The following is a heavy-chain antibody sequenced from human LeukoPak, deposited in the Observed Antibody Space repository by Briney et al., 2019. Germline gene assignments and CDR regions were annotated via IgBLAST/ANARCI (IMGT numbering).Heavy chain of an antibody. J-gene: IGHJ5*02. D-gene: IGHD3-10*01. CDR2: IRSSATTI. Sequence: PGGSLRLPCAASGFTFSSYEVNWVRQAPGKGLEWVSYIRSSATTIYYADSVKGRFTISRDNAKNSLYLQMNSLRADDTAVYYCARTSTYGGFDPWGQGTLVTVSS. CDR3: ARTSTYGGFDP. CDR1: GFTFSSYE. V-gene: IGHV3-48*03.